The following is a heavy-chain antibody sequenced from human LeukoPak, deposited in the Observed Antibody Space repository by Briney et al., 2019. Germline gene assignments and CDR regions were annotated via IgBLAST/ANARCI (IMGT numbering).Heavy chain of an antibody. CDR1: GYTFTSYY. CDR2: INPSGGST. D-gene: IGHD3-10*01. V-gene: IGHV1-46*01. Sequence: PSVKVSCKASGYTFTSYYMHWVRQAPGQGLECMGIINPSGGSTSYAQKFQGRVTMARDTSTSTVYMELSSLRSEGTAVYYCARDPVGNTMVRGVPFDYWGQGTLVTVSS. CDR3: ARDPVGNTMVRGVPFDY. J-gene: IGHJ4*02.